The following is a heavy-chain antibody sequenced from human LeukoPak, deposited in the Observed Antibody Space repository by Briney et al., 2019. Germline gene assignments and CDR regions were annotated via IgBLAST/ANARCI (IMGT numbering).Heavy chain of an antibody. V-gene: IGHV4-34*01. CDR1: GGSFSGYY. CDR2: INHSGST. CDR3: ARGYDDYGDPRWFDP. J-gene: IGHJ5*02. D-gene: IGHD4-17*01. Sequence: SETLSLTCAVYGGSFSGYYWSWIRQPPGKGLEWIGEINHSGSTNYNPSLKSRVTISVDTSKNQFSLKLSSVTAADTAVYYCARGYDDYGDPRWFDPWGQGTLVTVSS.